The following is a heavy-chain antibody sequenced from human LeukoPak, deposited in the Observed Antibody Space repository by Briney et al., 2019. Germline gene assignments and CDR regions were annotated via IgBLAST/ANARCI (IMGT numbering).Heavy chain of an antibody. J-gene: IGHJ4*02. V-gene: IGHV3-23*01. CDR2: ISGSGGST. D-gene: IGHD2-2*01. Sequence: QAGGSLRLSCAASGFTFSSYAMSWVRQAPGKRLEWVSAISGSGGSTYYADSVKGRFTISRDNSKNTLYLQMNSLRAEDTAVYYCAKASPYQLLGGEFDYWGQGTLVTVSS. CDR3: AKASPYQLLGGEFDY. CDR1: GFTFSSYA.